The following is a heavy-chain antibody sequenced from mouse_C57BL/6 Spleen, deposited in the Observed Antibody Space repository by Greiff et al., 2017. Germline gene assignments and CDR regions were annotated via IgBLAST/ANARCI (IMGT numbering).Heavy chain of an antibody. CDR1: GFSLTSYG. CDR2: IWSGGST. J-gene: IGHJ4*01. D-gene: IGHD1-1*01. Sequence: QVHVKQSGPGLVQPSQRLSITCTVSGFSLTSYGVHWVRQSPGKGLEWLGVIWSGGSTDYNAAFISRLSISKDNSKSQVFFKMNSLQADDTAIYYCARTAVVATWDGAMDYWSQGTSVTVSS. CDR3: ARTAVVATWDGAMDY. V-gene: IGHV2-2*01.